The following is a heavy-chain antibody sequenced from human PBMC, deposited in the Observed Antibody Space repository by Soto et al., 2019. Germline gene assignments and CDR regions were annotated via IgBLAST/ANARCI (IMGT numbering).Heavy chain of an antibody. D-gene: IGHD3-22*01. V-gene: IGHV3-15*01. J-gene: IGHJ4*02. CDR3: TTAPASSGYYLFRY. CDR2: IKSKTDGGTT. Sequence: GGSLRLSCAASGFTFSNAWMSWVCQAPGKGLEWVGRIKSKTDGGTTDYAAPVKGRFTISRDDSKNTLYLQMNSLKTEDTAVYYCTTAPASSGYYLFRYWGQGTLVTVSS. CDR1: GFTFSNAW.